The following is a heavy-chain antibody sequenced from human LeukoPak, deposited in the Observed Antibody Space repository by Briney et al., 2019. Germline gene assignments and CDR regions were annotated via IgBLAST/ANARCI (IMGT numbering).Heavy chain of an antibody. CDR3: VREIDYDYIWGSYRIDAFDI. Sequence: ASVKVSCKASGYTFTGYYMHWVRQAPGQGLEWMGWINPNSGGTNYAQKFQGRVTMTRDTSISTAYMELSRLRSDDTAVYYCVREIDYDYIWGSYRIDAFDIWGQGTMVTVSS. D-gene: IGHD3-16*02. V-gene: IGHV1-2*02. CDR2: INPNSGGT. J-gene: IGHJ3*02. CDR1: GYTFTGYY.